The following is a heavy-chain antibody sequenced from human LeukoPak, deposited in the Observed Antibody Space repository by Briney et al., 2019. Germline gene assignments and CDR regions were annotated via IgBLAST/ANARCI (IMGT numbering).Heavy chain of an antibody. J-gene: IGHJ5*02. CDR3: ARQGNTEGDWFDP. V-gene: IGHV5-51*01. Sequence: GESLKISCKGSGYSFNDYWIAWVRQMPGKGLEWMGIVYPGDSDTRYSPSFQGQVTISADKSISTAYLQWSSLKASDTAMYYCARQGNTEGDWFDPWGQGTLVTVSS. CDR1: GYSFNDYW. CDR2: VYPGDSDT. D-gene: IGHD5-18*01.